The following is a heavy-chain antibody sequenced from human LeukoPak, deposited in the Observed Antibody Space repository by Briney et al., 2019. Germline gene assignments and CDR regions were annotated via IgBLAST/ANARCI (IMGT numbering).Heavy chain of an antibody. CDR3: ARGRRGYGYTDY. V-gene: IGHV1-69*04. CDR1: GGTFSSYA. Sequence: ASVKVSCKASGGTFSSYAISWVRQAPGQGLEWMGRIIPILGIANYAQKFQGRVTITADKSTSTAYMELSSLRSEDTAVYYCARGRRGYGYTDYWGQGTLVTVSS. J-gene: IGHJ4*02. CDR2: IIPILGIA. D-gene: IGHD5-18*01.